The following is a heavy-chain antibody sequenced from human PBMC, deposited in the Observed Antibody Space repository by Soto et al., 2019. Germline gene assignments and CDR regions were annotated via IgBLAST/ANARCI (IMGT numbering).Heavy chain of an antibody. J-gene: IGHJ5*02. CDR1: GGSISSYY. CDR3: ARVWGSGYYTSGWFDP. CDR2: IYYSGST. D-gene: IGHD3-3*01. Sequence: SETLSLTCTVSGGSISSYYWSWIRQPPGKGLEWIGYIYYSGSTNYNPSLKSRVTISVDTSKNQFSLKLSSVTAADTAVYYCARVWGSGYYTSGWFDPWGQGTLVTVSS. V-gene: IGHV4-59*01.